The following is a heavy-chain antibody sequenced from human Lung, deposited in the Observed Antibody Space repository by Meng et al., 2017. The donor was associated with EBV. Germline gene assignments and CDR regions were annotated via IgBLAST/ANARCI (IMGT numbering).Heavy chain of an antibody. CDR1: GGSISSGGHY. Sequence: QVQLLESGPGLMKPSQTLSLTCTVSGGSISSGGHYWGWIRQQPGNGLEWIGYIYYSGSTYDNPSLKSLVCISVDTSNNQFPLKLSSVTAADTAVYYCARAVDTGYFDYWGQGTLVTVSS. D-gene: IGHD5-18*01. J-gene: IGHJ4*02. CDR3: ARAVDTGYFDY. CDR2: IYYSGST. V-gene: IGHV4-31*01.